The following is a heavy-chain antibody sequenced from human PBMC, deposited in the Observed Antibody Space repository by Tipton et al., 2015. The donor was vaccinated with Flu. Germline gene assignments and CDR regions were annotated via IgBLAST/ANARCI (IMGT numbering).Heavy chain of an antibody. CDR1: GYTFTGYD. CDR2: NNPNSGGT. V-gene: IGHV1-2*02. D-gene: IGHD6-19*01. Sequence: QLVQSGAELKKPGASVKVSCKASGYTFTGYDMHWVRQAPGQGLEWMGWNNPNSGGTNYAQKSLGRVTMTRDTSISTAYMALSRLGSDDTAVYYCAGDHGAVARGPQIDYWGQGTLVTVSS. CDR3: AGDHGAVARGPQIDY. J-gene: IGHJ4*02.